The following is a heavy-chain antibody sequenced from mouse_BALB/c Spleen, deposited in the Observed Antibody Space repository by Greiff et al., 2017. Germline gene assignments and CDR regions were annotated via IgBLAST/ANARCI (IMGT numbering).Heavy chain of an antibody. CDR3: ARHIWPAYYYAMDY. CDR1: GFTFSSYY. CDR2: INSNGGST. J-gene: IGHJ4*01. Sequence: EVQRVESGGGLVKLGGSLKLSCAASGFTFSSYYMSWVRQTPEKRLELVAAINSNGGSTYYPDTVKGRFTISRDNAKNTLYLQMSSLKSEDTALYYCARHIWPAYYYAMDYWGQGTSVTVSS. V-gene: IGHV5-6-2*01.